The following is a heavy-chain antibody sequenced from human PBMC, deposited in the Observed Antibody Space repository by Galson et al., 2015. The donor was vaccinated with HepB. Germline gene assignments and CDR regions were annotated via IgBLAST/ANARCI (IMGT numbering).Heavy chain of an antibody. Sequence: SLRLSCAASGFTFSSYSMNWVRQAPGKGLEWVSSISSSSSYIYYADSVKGRFTISRDNAKNSLYLQMNSLRAEDTAVYYCARPFTWEYNWNDGDYYGMDVWGQGTTVTVSS. CDR2: ISSSSSYI. J-gene: IGHJ6*02. V-gene: IGHV3-21*01. CDR3: ARPFTWEYNWNDGDYYGMDV. D-gene: IGHD1-20*01. CDR1: GFTFSSYS.